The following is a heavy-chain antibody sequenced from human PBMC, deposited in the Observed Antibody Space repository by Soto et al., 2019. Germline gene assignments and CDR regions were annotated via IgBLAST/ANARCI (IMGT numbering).Heavy chain of an antibody. J-gene: IGHJ4*02. V-gene: IGHV3-23*01. CDR3: ASLGWGRVTPLYN. CDR2: MSGSYT. Sequence: EVQLLESGGGLVQPGGSLRLSCAASGFTFSSYAMSWVRQAPGEGLEWVSGMSGSYTYYADSVKGRFTISRDDSKNTLSLLMNSLRGDDTAVYYCASLGWGRVTPLYNWGQGTLVTVSS. D-gene: IGHD3-16*01. CDR1: GFTFSSYA.